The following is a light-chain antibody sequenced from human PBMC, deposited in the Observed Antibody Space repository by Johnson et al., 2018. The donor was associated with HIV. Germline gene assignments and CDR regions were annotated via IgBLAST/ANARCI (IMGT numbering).Light chain of an antibody. J-gene: IGLJ1*01. V-gene: IGLV1-51*02. Sequence: HSVLTQPPSVSAAPGQKVTISCSTNSSNFGNDYVSWYQQLPGTAPKLLIYKNDQRPSGIPDRFSGSKSGTSATLSITGLQTGDEADYYCGIWQTGLSTGGVFGTGTKVTGL. CDR3: GIWQTGLSTGGV. CDR1: SSNFGNDY. CDR2: KND.